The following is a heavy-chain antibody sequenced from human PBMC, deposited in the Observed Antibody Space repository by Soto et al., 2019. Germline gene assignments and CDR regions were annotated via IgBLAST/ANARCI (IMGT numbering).Heavy chain of an antibody. D-gene: IGHD4-17*01. CDR2: IHSTRSP. J-gene: IGHJ5*02. CDR1: GDSVSKYY. CDR3: ARSPAYGDYANLDT. V-gene: IGHV4-4*07. Sequence: SETLSLTCTVSGDSVSKYYWNWIRQPAGKGLEWIGRIHSTRSPNYNPSLKSRVTMSVDTSKNQFSLKLNLTSVTAADTAVYYCARSPAYGDYANLDTWGQGTLVTSPQ.